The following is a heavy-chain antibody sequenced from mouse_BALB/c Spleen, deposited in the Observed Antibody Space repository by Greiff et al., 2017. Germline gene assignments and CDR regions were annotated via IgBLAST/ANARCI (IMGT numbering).Heavy chain of an antibody. CDR2: IGPSNSET. V-gene: IGHV1S127*01. J-gene: IGHJ4*01. D-gene: IGHD2-2*01. CDR1: GYTFTSYW. Sequence: VQLQQSGPELVRPGASVKMSCKASGYTFTSYWMHWVQQRPGQGLEWIGMIGPSNSETRLNQKFTDKANLNVDKSSNTAYMQHSSLTSEDSAVYYWEREGSLWLRRTGDIDYYAMDYWGQGTSVTVSS. CDR3: EREGSLWLRRTGDIDYYAMDY.